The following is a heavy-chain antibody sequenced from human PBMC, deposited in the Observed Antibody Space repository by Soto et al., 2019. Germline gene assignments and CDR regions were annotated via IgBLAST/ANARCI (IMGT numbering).Heavy chain of an antibody. V-gene: IGHV1-3*01. CDR1: GYTFTSCA. D-gene: IGHD6-19*01. CDR2: INAGNGNT. J-gene: IGHJ4*02. CDR3: ARVSGWYFLDY. Sequence: ASVKVSCKASGYTFTSCAMRWVRQAPGQRLEWMGWINAGNGNTKYSQKFQGRVTITRDTSASTVYMELSSLRSEDTAVYYCARVSGWYFLDYWGQGTLVTVSS.